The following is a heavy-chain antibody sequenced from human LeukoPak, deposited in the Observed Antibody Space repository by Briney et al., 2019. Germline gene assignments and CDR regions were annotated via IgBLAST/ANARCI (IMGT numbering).Heavy chain of an antibody. CDR3: ARDSGDSSGYYPGY. J-gene: IGHJ4*02. CDR1: GFTVSSNE. D-gene: IGHD3-22*01. CDR2: ISGGST. V-gene: IGHV3-38-3*01. Sequence: GGSLRLSCAASGFTVSSNEMSWVRQAPGKGLEWVSSISGGSTYYADSRKGRFTISRDNSKNTVYLQMNSLRVEDTAVYYCARDSGDSSGYYPGYWGQGTLVTVSS.